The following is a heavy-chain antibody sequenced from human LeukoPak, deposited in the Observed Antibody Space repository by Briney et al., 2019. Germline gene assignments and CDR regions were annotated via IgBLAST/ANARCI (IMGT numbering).Heavy chain of an antibody. Sequence: VGSLRLSCAASGFTFSSYSINWVRQAPGKGLEWVSSISSSSSYIYYADSVKGRFTISRDNAKNSLYLQMNSLRAEDTAVYYCARDYSSGWPFDYWGQGTLVTVSS. J-gene: IGHJ4*02. CDR3: ARDYSSGWPFDY. D-gene: IGHD6-19*01. CDR2: ISSSSSYI. V-gene: IGHV3-21*01. CDR1: GFTFSSYS.